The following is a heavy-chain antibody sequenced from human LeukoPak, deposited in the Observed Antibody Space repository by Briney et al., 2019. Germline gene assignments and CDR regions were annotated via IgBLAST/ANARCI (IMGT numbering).Heavy chain of an antibody. V-gene: IGHV3-74*01. Sequence: GGSLRLSCAASGFTFSSYAMHWVRQAPGTGLVWVSRINTDGTTTNYADSVKGRFTISRDNAKNTVYLQMNSLRAEDTAVYHCAGNGNGWFDPWGQGTLVTVSS. CDR3: AGNGNGWFDP. D-gene: IGHD1-1*01. CDR1: GFTFSSYA. CDR2: INTDGTTT. J-gene: IGHJ5*02.